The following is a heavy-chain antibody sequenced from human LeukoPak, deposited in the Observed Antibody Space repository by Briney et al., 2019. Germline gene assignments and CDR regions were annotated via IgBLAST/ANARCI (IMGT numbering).Heavy chain of an antibody. CDR1: GFTFSNYE. D-gene: IGHD3-22*01. V-gene: IGHV3-48*03. Sequence: GGSLRLSCAASGFTFSNYEMNWVRQAPGQGLEWVSYITSSGSTIHYADSVKGRFTISRDNAKNSLYLRMDSLRAEDTAVYYCARATYYSEMITYYFDIWGRGTLVTVSS. CDR2: ITSSGSTI. CDR3: ARATYYSEMITYYFDI. J-gene: IGHJ4*02.